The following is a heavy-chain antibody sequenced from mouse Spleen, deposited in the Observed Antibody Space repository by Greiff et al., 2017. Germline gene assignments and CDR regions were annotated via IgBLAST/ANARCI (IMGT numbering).Heavy chain of an antibody. CDR1: GFNIKDYY. J-gene: IGHJ4*01. D-gene: IGHD1-1*01. V-gene: IGHV14-1*01. CDR2: IDPEDGDT. Sequence: VQLQQSGAELVRPGASVKLSCTASGFNIKDYYMHWVKQRPEQGLEWIGRIDPEDGDTEYAPKFQGKATMTADTSSNTAYLQLSSLTSEDTAVYYCTTDYGSSSVYAMDYWGQGTSVTVSS. CDR3: TTDYGSSSVYAMDY.